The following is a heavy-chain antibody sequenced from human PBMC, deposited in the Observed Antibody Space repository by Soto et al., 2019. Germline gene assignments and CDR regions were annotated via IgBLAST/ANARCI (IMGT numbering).Heavy chain of an antibody. D-gene: IGHD2-2*01. Sequence: QVQVVESGGGVVQPGRSLRLSCAASGFTFSSYGMHWVRQAPGKGLEWVAVIWFDGSDKYYADSVKGRFTISRDNSKNRLYLQMNSLRAEDAAVYYCARGCFSTSCRIRIYYYGMDVWGQGTTVTVSS. CDR3: ARGCFSTSCRIRIYYYGMDV. V-gene: IGHV3-33*01. J-gene: IGHJ6*02. CDR1: GFTFSSYG. CDR2: IWFDGSDK.